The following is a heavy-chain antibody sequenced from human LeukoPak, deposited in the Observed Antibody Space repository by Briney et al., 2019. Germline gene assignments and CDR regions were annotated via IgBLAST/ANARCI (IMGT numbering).Heavy chain of an antibody. D-gene: IGHD2-15*01. V-gene: IGHV1-46*01. CDR3: ARAGGYCSGGSCYTYMDV. CDR2: INPSGGST. J-gene: IGHJ6*03. Sequence: ASVKVSCKASGYTFTSYYMHWVRQAPGQGLEWMGIINPSGGSTSYAQKFQGRVTMTRDMSTSTVYMELSSLRSEDTAVYYCARAGGYCSGGSCYTYMDVWGKGTTVTISS. CDR1: GYTFTSYY.